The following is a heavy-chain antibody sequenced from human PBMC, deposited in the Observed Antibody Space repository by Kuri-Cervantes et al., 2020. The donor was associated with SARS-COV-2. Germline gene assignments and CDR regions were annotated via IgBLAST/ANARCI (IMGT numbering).Heavy chain of an antibody. Sequence: AVYGGFFSDYYWSWIRQRPGKGLGWIGEINHRGSTNYSPSLKSRVTISVDTSKTQFPLKRSSVTAADTAVYYRARGRLEWLWDWLDPWGQGTLVTVSS. CDR3: ARGRLEWLWDWLDP. D-gene: IGHD3-3*01. V-gene: IGHV4-34*01. CDR1: GGFFSDYY. CDR2: INHRGST. J-gene: IGHJ5*02.